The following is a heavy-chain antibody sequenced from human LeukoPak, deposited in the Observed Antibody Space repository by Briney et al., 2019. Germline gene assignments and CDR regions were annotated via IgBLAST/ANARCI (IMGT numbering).Heavy chain of an antibody. CDR2: FDPEDGET. Sequence: GASVKVSCRVSGYTLTELSMHWVRQAPGKGLEWMGGFDPEDGETIYAQKFQGRVTMTEDTSTDTAYTELSSLRSEDTAVYYCATGPYSSSWYGWFDPWGQGTLVTVSS. J-gene: IGHJ5*02. CDR1: GYTLTELS. V-gene: IGHV1-24*01. D-gene: IGHD6-13*01. CDR3: ATGPYSSSWYGWFDP.